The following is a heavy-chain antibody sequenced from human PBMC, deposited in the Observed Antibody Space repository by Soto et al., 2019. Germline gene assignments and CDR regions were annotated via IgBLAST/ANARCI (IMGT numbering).Heavy chain of an antibody. D-gene: IGHD6-13*01. Sequence: PGESLKISCEASGYSFTNYWIGWVRQMPGKGLEWMGIIYPSDSDTRYSPSFQGQVTISADKSVSTAYLQWSSLKASDSAIYYCARQSAAAGDYWGKGTLVTVSS. V-gene: IGHV5-51*01. J-gene: IGHJ4*02. CDR1: GYSFTNYW. CDR2: IYPSDSDT. CDR3: ARQSAAAGDY.